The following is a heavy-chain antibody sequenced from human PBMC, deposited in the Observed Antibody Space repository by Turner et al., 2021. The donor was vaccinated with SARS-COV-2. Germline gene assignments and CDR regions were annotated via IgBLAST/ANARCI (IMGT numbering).Heavy chain of an antibody. J-gene: IGHJ4*02. Sequence: EVQLVESGGGLVQPGGSLRLSCAASGFTFSSYWMHWVRQAPGKGWVWVSRINSDGSRINYADSVKGRFTISRDTAKNTLYVQMNSLRADDTAVYYCAREYGSGSYYNWGRGTLVTVSS. CDR1: GFTFSSYW. D-gene: IGHD3-10*01. CDR3: AREYGSGSYYN. V-gene: IGHV3-74*01. CDR2: INSDGSRI.